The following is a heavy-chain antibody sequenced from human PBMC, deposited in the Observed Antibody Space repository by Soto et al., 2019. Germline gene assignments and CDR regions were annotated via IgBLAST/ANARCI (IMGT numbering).Heavy chain of an antibody. D-gene: IGHD3-22*01. J-gene: IGHJ4*02. Sequence: DSVKIYCKASGYSLTSYYMHWVRQAPGQGLEWMGIINPSGGSSSYARKFQGRVTMTRDTSTNTVSMELNSLRSEDTAVYYCGRGSLITMIVNYWGQGTLVTVSS. CDR2: INPSGGSS. V-gene: IGHV1-46*01. CDR1: GYSLTSYY. CDR3: GRGSLITMIVNY.